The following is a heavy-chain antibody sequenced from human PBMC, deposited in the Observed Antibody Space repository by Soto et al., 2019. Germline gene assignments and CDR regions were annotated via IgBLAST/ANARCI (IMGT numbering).Heavy chain of an antibody. CDR1: GGSISSGGYS. Sequence: SETLSLTCAVSGGSISSGGYSWSWIRQPPGKGLEWIGFIYHSGSTNYNPSLKNRVTISVDKSNNQFSLRLSSVTAADTAVYFCVTSLNYDFWRDGGRHYYFDYWGQGTLVTVSS. D-gene: IGHD3-3*01. J-gene: IGHJ4*02. CDR2: IYHSGST. CDR3: VTSLNYDFWRDGGRHYYFDY. V-gene: IGHV4-30-2*01.